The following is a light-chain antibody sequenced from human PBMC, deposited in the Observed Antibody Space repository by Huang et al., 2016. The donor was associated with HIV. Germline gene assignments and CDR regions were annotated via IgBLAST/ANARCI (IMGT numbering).Light chain of an antibody. CDR1: QSLLHSYGYNY. Sequence: DIVMTQSPLSLPVTPGESASISCRSSQSLLHSYGYNYLDWYVQKPGQSPQLLIYLGSNRASGVPDRFSGSGSGTDFTLKISRGEAEDVGVYFCMQALQTPITFGQGTRLEIK. V-gene: IGKV2-28*01. CDR2: LGS. CDR3: MQALQTPIT. J-gene: IGKJ5*01.